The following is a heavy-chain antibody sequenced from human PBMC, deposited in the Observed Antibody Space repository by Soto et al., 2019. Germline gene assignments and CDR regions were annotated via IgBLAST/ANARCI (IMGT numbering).Heavy chain of an antibody. CDR2: MNAASGNT. D-gene: IGHD3-3*02. Sequence: QVQLMQSGAEVKKPGASVRVSCKASGYSFTSYDINWVRQAPGQGFEWMGYMNAASGNTGSPQKCQGRVTLTRDTSINTAYMDLSSLRSEDAAVYFCESFQLGGAFNFWGQGTLVTVSS. CDR1: GYSFTSYD. V-gene: IGHV1-8*01. J-gene: IGHJ4*02. CDR3: ESFQLGGAFNF.